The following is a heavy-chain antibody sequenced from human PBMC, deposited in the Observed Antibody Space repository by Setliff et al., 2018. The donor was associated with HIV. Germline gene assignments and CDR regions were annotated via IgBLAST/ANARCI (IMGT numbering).Heavy chain of an antibody. D-gene: IGHD2-21*01. CDR3: ARYGGNSFWFDP. J-gene: IGHJ5*02. Sequence: PSETLSLTCVVSGYSISSGYYWGWIRQPPGTGLEWIGSFYHSTTYYNPSLKSRVTISVDTSKNQSSLKLISVTAADTAVYYCARYGGNSFWFDPWGQGTLVTVSS. V-gene: IGHV4-38-2*01. CDR2: FYHSTT. CDR1: GYSISSGYY.